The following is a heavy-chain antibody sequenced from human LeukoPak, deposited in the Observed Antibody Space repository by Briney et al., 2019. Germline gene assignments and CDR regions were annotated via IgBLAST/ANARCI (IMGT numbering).Heavy chain of an antibody. CDR2: IWYDGSNK. J-gene: IGHJ2*01. CDR1: GFTFSSYG. V-gene: IGHV3-33*03. CDR3: ARRFDL. Sequence: GGSLRLSCAASGFTFSSYGMHWVHQAPGKGLEWVAVIWYDGSNKYYADSVKGRFTISRDSAKNSMYLQMSSLRAEDTALYYCARRFDLWGRGTLVTVSS.